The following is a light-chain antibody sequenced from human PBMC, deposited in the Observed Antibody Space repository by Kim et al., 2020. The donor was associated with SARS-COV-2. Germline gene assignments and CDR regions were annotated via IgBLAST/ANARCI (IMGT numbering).Light chain of an antibody. CDR2: GAS. V-gene: IGKV1-5*01. J-gene: IGKJ1*01. CDR1: QGVSRW. CDR3: QQYYSYPWT. Sequence: ASVGDRVTITCRASQGVSRWLAWYQQTPGKAPKLVIFGASSLQSGVPSRFSGSGSGTEFTLTISSLLPDDFATFYCQQYYSYPWTFGQGTKVDIK.